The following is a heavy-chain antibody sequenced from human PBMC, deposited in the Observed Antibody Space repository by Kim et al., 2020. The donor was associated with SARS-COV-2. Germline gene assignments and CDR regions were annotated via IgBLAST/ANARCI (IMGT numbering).Heavy chain of an antibody. V-gene: IGHV3-30*02. D-gene: IGHD6-13*01. CDR3: AKDRYSSSWQGLNDY. Sequence: SVKGRFTISRDNSKNTLYLQMNSLRAEDTAVYYCAKDRYSSSWQGLNDYWGQGTLVTVSS. J-gene: IGHJ4*02.